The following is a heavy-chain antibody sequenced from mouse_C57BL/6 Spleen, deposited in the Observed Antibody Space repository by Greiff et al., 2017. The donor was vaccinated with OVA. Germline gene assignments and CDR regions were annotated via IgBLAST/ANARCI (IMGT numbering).Heavy chain of an antibody. D-gene: IGHD1-1*01. Sequence: QVQLHQPGAELVKPGASVKLSFKASGYTFTSYWMQWVKQRPGQGLEWIGEIDPSDSYTNYNQKFKGKATLTVDTSSSTAYMQLSSLTSEDSAVCYCARSDYYGSSYRCWYFDVWGTGTTVTVSS. J-gene: IGHJ1*03. CDR3: ARSDYYGSSYRCWYFDV. CDR2: IDPSDSYT. CDR1: GYTFTSYW. V-gene: IGHV1-50*01.